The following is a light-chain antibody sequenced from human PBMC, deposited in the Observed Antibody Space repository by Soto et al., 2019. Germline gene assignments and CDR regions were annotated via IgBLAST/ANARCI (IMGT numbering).Light chain of an antibody. CDR3: QQYNNWPRT. Sequence: EIVMTQSPASLSVSPGERATLSCRASQSVNSNLAWYQQKPGQTPRLLIYGASIRATGIPARFSGSGSGTQFSLTISSPQSEDLAVYYCQQYNNWPRTFGQGTKLEIK. CDR2: GAS. J-gene: IGKJ2*01. CDR1: QSVNSN. V-gene: IGKV3-15*01.